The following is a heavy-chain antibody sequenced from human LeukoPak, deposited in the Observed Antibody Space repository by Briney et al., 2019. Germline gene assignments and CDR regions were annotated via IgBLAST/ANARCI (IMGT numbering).Heavy chain of an antibody. D-gene: IGHD3-22*01. CDR1: GFTYSGYW. CDR3: ATSDDSSGSD. CDR2: INLDGSAK. V-gene: IGHV3-7*01. J-gene: IGHJ4*02. Sequence: GGSLRLSCAASGFTYSGYWLSWVRQAPGKGLEWVANINLDGSAKHYVYFAKGRFTISRDSAKISLYLQMTRLRAEDTALYYCATSDDSSGSDWGQGTLVTVSS.